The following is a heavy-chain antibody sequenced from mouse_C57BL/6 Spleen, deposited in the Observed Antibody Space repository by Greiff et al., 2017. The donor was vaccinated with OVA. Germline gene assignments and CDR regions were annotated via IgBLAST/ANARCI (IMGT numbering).Heavy chain of an antibody. D-gene: IGHD1-1*01. CDR1: GYTFTSYW. Sequence: QVQLKQPGAELVMPGASVKLSCKASGYTFTSYWMHWVKQRPGQGLEWIGEIDPSDSYTNYNQKFKGKSTLTVDTSSSTAYMQLSSLTSEDSAVYYCATHYYGSSPDYYAMDYWGQGTSVTVSS. CDR2: IDPSDSYT. J-gene: IGHJ4*01. CDR3: ATHYYGSSPDYYAMDY. V-gene: IGHV1-69*01.